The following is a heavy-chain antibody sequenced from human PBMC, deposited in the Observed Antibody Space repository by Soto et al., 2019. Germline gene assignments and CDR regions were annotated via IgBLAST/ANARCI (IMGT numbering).Heavy chain of an antibody. Sequence: PSETLSLTCAVYGGSFSGYYWSWIRQPPGKGLEWIGEINNSGSTNYNPSLKSRVTISVDTSKNQFSLKLSSVTATATAVYYCASQTRSLQVNYDSWGQGTLVTVSS. D-gene: IGHD1-1*01. CDR1: GGSFSGYY. CDR2: INNSGST. J-gene: IGHJ4*02. CDR3: ASQTRSLQVNYDS. V-gene: IGHV4-34*01.